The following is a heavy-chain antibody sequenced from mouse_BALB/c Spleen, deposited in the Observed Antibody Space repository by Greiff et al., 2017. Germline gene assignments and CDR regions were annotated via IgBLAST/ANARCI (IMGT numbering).Heavy chain of an antibody. V-gene: IGHV5-4*02. CDR1: GFTFSDYY. CDR3: ARTLGSYAMDY. CDR2: ISDGGSYT. Sequence: DVKLVESGGGLVKPGGSLKLSCAASGFTFSDYYMYWVRQTPEKRLEWVATISDGGSYTYYPDSVKGRFTISRDNAKNNLYLQMSSLKSEDTAMYYCARTLGSYAMDYWGQGTSVTVSS. D-gene: IGHD2-2*01. J-gene: IGHJ4*01.